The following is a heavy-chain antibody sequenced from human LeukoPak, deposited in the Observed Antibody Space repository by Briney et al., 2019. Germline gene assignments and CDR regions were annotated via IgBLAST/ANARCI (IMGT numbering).Heavy chain of an antibody. CDR1: GLIFGNYP. Sequence: GGSLRLSCAASGLIFGNYPMSWVRHTPGKGLEWVSGISAGGDTTYIADSVKGRFTISRDNSKNTLYLQMNNLRVEDTAVYYCAKDRGYWGQRAPVTVSS. V-gene: IGHV3-23*01. CDR3: AKDRGY. J-gene: IGHJ4*02. CDR2: ISAGGDTT.